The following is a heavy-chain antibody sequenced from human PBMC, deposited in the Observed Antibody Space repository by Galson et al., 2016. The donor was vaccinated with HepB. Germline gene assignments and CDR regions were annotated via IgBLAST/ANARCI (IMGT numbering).Heavy chain of an antibody. D-gene: IGHD3-10*01. J-gene: IGHJ5*02. CDR3: AKHREYYYGSGNFNWFDP. Sequence: SLRLSCAASGFTFSSYAMSWVRQAPGKGLQWVSSIGGGADTYYADSVQGRFIISRDNSKNTLYLQMNSLRAEDTAIYYCAKHREYYYGSGNFNWFDPWGQGTLVTVSS. V-gene: IGHV3-23*01. CDR1: GFTFSSYA. CDR2: IGGGADT.